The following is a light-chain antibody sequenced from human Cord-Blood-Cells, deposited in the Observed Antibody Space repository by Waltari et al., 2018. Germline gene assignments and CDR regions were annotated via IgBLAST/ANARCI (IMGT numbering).Light chain of an antibody. V-gene: IGKV1-39*01. Sequence: DIQMTQSPSSLSASVGDRVTITCRASQSISSYLNWYQQKPGKAPKLLIYAASSLQSGVPVRFSGSGSGTDFTLTISSLQPEDFATYYCQQSDSTPDTFGQGTKLEI. CDR2: AAS. J-gene: IGKJ2*01. CDR1: QSISSY. CDR3: QQSDSTPDT.